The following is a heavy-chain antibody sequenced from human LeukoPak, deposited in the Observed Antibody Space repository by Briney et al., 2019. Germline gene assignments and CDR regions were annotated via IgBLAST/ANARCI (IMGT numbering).Heavy chain of an antibody. J-gene: IGHJ4*02. Sequence: GGSLRLSCAASGFIFNDYGMHWVRQAPGKGLEWVAFIRYNGDNKYYVDSVKGRFTISRDNSKNTLHLQMNRLKPEDTAVYYCAKEGTASKPSDLDYWGQGTLVTVSS. CDR2: IRYNGDNK. CDR3: AKEGTASKPSDLDY. V-gene: IGHV3-30*02. CDR1: GFIFNDYG. D-gene: IGHD1/OR15-1a*01.